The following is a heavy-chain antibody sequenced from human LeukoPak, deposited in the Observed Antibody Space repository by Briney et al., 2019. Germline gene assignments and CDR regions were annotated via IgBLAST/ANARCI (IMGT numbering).Heavy chain of an antibody. J-gene: IGHJ2*01. V-gene: IGHV4-34*01. CDR2: INHSGST. D-gene: IGHD5-18*01. CDR1: GGSFSGYY. CDR3: AGSGYSYGYVDWYFDL. Sequence: SETLSLTCAVYGGSFSGYYWSWIRQPPGKGLEWIGEINHSGSTNYNPSLKSRVTISVDTSKNQFPLKLSSVTAADTAVYYCAGSGYSYGYVDWYFDLWGRGTLVTVSS.